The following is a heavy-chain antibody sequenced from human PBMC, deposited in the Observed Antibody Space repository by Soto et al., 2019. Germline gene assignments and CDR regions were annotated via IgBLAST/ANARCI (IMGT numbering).Heavy chain of an antibody. J-gene: IGHJ4*02. D-gene: IGHD5-12*01. Sequence: GGLVKVSCKASGYTFTSYAMHWVRQAPGQRLEWMGWTNAGNGNTKYSQKFQGRVTITRDTSASTAYMELSSLRSEDTAVYYCARVYSGYDWIYWGQGTLVTVSS. CDR1: GYTFTSYA. CDR2: TNAGNGNT. CDR3: ARVYSGYDWIY. V-gene: IGHV1-3*01.